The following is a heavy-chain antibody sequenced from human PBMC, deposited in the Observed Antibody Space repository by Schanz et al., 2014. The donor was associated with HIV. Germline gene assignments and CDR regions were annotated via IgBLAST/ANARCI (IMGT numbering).Heavy chain of an antibody. Sequence: EVQLLESGGGLVQPGKSLRLSCAVSGFTITSYGMSWVRQAPGKGLEWVANIKEDGIEKYYVDSVKGRFTISRDNAKNSLYLNMYSLRAEDTAVYFCAKSNGGDTAVVQYYFDYWGQGTLVSVSS. CDR1: GFTITSYG. J-gene: IGHJ4*02. D-gene: IGHD5-18*01. V-gene: IGHV3-7*01. CDR3: AKSNGGDTAVVQYYFDY. CDR2: IKEDGIEK.